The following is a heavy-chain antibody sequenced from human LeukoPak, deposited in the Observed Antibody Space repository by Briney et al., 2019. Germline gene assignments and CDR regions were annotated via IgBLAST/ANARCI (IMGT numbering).Heavy chain of an antibody. J-gene: IGHJ6*04. Sequence: GGSLRLSCAASGFIFSTYTMNWVRQAPGKGLEWVSYISSSSNTIYYADSVKGRFTISRDNAKNSLYLQMNSLRAEDTAVYCCAELGITMIGGVWGKGTTVTISS. CDR2: ISSSSNTI. CDR1: GFIFSTYT. V-gene: IGHV3-48*04. D-gene: IGHD3-10*02. CDR3: AELGITMIGGV.